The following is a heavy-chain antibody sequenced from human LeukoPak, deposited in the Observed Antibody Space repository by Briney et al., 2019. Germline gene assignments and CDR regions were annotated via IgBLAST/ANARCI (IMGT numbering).Heavy chain of an antibody. CDR1: GGSFSGYY. J-gene: IGHJ2*01. CDR3: ARDVKPALNYGGQSTWYFDL. D-gene: IGHD4-23*01. CDR2: INHSGST. Sequence: SETLSLTCAVYGGSFSGYYWSWIRQPPGKGLEWIGEINHSGSTNYNPSLKSRVTISVDTSKNQFSLKLSSVTAADTAVYYCARDVKPALNYGGQSTWYFDLWGRGTLVTVSS. V-gene: IGHV4-34*01.